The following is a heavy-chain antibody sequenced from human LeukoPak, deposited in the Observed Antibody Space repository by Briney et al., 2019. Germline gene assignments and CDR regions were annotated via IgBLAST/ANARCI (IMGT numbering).Heavy chain of an antibody. CDR3: ARELWPGDF. CDR1: GFTFSSYS. CDR2: IKKDGSEK. J-gene: IGHJ4*02. Sequence: GGSLRLSCAASGFTFSSYSMDWVRQAPGKGLEWVANIKKDGSEKNYVDSVKGRFTISRDNARNSLYLQMNNLRVEDTAVYYCARELWPGDFWGQGTLVTVSS. D-gene: IGHD3-10*01. V-gene: IGHV3-7*01.